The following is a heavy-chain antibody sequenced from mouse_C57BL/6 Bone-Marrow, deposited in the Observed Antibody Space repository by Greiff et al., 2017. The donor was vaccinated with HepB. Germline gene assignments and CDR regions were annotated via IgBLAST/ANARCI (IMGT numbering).Heavy chain of an antibody. V-gene: IGHV1-15*01. Sequence: QVQLQQSGAELVRPGASVTLSCKASGYTFTDYEMHWVKQTPVHGLEWIGAIDPETGGTAYNQKFKGKAILTADKSSSTAYMELRSLTSEYSAVYYCTNYYGSVLWFAYWGQGTLVTVSA. CDR3: TNYYGSVLWFAY. CDR2: IDPETGGT. J-gene: IGHJ3*01. D-gene: IGHD1-1*01. CDR1: GYTFTDYE.